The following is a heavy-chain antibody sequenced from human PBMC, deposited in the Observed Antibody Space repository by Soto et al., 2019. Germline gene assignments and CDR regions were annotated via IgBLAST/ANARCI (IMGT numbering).Heavy chain of an antibody. J-gene: IGHJ4*02. V-gene: IGHV4-39*01. CDR3: ASSQKGYNWNYFDH. CDR2: VFYTGFT. D-gene: IGHD1-20*01. CDR1: GGSISGSYYY. Sequence: SETLSLTCAVSGGSISGSYYYWGWLRQSPGRGPEWIGSVFYTGFTSYNPSLESRVSVSVDTSRNQFSLKVSAVTAADTAVYYCASSQKGYNWNYFDHWGQGALVTVSS.